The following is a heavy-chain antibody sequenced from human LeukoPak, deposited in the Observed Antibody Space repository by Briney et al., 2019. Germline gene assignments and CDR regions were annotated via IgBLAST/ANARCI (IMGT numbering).Heavy chain of an antibody. CDR1: GFTFSRYW. D-gene: IGHD3-22*01. V-gene: IGHV3-7*01. CDR3: ASVKGPMNWYFDL. J-gene: IGHJ2*01. Sequence: SGGSLSLSCAASGFTFSRYWMSWVRQAPGKGLEGLANIKQDESEKYYVDSVKGRFTISRDNAKNSLYLQMNSLRAEDTAVYYCASVKGPMNWYFDLWGRGTLVTVSS. CDR2: IKQDESEK.